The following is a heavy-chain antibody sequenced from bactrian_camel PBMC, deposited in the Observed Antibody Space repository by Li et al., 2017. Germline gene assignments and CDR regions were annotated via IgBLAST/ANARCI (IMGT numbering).Heavy chain of an antibody. CDR3: AADGEGSWCYDVSTEWHF. CDR2: MYSDSSNR. CDR1: GFTLNNNF. D-gene: IGHD3*01. Sequence: HVQLVESGGGLVQPGGSLRLSCVGSGFTLNNNFMSWVRQAPGKGLEWVASMYSDSSNRYYADSVKGRFTISRDFAKNTLYLQMNGLEVGDTAMYYCAADGEGSWCYDVSTEWHFRGQGTQVTVS. J-gene: IGHJ4*01. V-gene: IGHV3-2*01.